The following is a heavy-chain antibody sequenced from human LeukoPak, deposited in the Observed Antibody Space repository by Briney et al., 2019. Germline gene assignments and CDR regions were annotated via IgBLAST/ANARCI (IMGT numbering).Heavy chain of an antibody. CDR3: ARERQQLVFRGIGWFDP. CDR2: INHSGST. Sequence: KPSETLSLTCAVYGGSFSGYYWSWIRQPPGKGLEWIGEINHSGSTNYNPSLKSRVTISVDTSKNQFSLKLSSVTAADTAVYYCARERQQLVFRGIGWFDPWGQGTLVTVSS. J-gene: IGHJ5*02. V-gene: IGHV4-34*01. D-gene: IGHD6-13*01. CDR1: GGSFSGYY.